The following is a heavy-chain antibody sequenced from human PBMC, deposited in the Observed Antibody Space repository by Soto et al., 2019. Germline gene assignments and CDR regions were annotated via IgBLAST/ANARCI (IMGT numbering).Heavy chain of an antibody. CDR2: IHYSGSS. Sequence: QLQLQESGPGLVKPSETLSLTCTVSGGSISDYYWSWIRQPPGKGLEWIAYIHYSGSSNSNPSLKSRVTISVDTSRNQFSLKLTSVTAADTAVYYCARHSNEYRKSLDYWGQGTLVTVSS. D-gene: IGHD1-1*01. CDR3: ARHSNEYRKSLDY. J-gene: IGHJ4*02. V-gene: IGHV4-59*08. CDR1: GGSISDYY.